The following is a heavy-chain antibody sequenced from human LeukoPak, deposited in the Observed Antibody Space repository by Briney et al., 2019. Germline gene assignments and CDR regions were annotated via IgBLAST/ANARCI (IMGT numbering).Heavy chain of an antibody. CDR2: IKQDGREK. V-gene: IGHV3-7*03. D-gene: IGHD2-2*01. CDR3: ARVRWYCSSTSCRNYYFDY. CDR1: GFTFSSYW. Sequence: GGSLRLSCAASGFTFSSYWMSWVRQAPGKGLEWVANIKQDGREKYYVDSVKGRFTISRDNAKNSLYLQMNSLRAEDTAVYYCARVRWYCSSTSCRNYYFDYWGQGTLVTVSS. J-gene: IGHJ4*02.